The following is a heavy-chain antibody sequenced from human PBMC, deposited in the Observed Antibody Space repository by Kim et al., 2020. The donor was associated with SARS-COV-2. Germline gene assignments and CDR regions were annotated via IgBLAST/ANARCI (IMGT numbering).Heavy chain of an antibody. CDR2: ISFDRSRE. Sequence: GGSLRLSCVVSGFTFRSYGMHWVRQAPGKGLEWVAVISFDRSREYYADSVKGRFTISRDNSKNTLYLEMNSLRTEDTAVYYCARDPRYCSGGSCSSLIDSWGQGTLVTVSS. V-gene: IGHV3-30*03. CDR3: ARDPRYCSGGSCSSLIDS. D-gene: IGHD2-15*01. CDR1: GFTFRSYG. J-gene: IGHJ4*02.